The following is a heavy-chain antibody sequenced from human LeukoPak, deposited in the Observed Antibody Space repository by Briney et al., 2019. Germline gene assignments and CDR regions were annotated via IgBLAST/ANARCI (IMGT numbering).Heavy chain of an antibody. V-gene: IGHV1-46*01. Sequence: ASVKVSCTASGYTFTSYYMHWVRQAPGQGLEWMGIINPSGGSTSYAQKFQGRVTTTRDTSTSTVYMELSSLRSEDTAVYYCARGPHGLVVISTLTYFDYWGQGTLVTVSS. CDR1: GYTFTSYY. CDR3: ARGPHGLVVISTLTYFDY. D-gene: IGHD3-22*01. CDR2: INPSGGST. J-gene: IGHJ4*02.